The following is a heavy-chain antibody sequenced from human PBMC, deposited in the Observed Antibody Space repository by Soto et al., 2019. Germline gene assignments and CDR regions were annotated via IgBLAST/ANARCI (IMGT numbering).Heavy chain of an antibody. CDR3: ARDIIFGNADY. J-gene: IGHJ4*02. CDR2: IYYSGST. V-gene: IGHV4-31*03. Sequence: PSETLSLTCTVSGGSISSGGYYWSWIRQHPGKGLEWIGYIYYSGSTYYNPSLKSRVTISVDTSKNQFSLKLSSVTAADTAVYYCARDIIFGNADYWGQGTLVTVSS. CDR1: GGSISSGGYY. D-gene: IGHD3-3*02.